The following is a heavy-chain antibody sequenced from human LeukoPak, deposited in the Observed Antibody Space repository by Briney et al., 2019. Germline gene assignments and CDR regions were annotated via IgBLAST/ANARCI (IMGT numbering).Heavy chain of an antibody. CDR3: ASLHHPHFGY. CDR2: ISYDGSNK. Sequence: GGSLRLSCAASGFTFSSYGMHWVRQAPGKGLEWVAVISYDGSNKYYADSVKGRFTISRDNSKNTAYLQMNSLRAEDAAVYYCASLHHPHFGYWGQGTLVTVSS. D-gene: IGHD1-14*01. CDR1: GFTFSSYG. V-gene: IGHV3-30*03. J-gene: IGHJ4*02.